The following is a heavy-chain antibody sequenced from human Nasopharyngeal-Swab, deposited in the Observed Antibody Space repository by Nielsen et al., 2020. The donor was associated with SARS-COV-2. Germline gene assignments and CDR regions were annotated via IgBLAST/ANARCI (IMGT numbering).Heavy chain of an antibody. CDR1: GYTFTGYY. J-gene: IGHJ4*02. Sequence: ASVKVSCKASGYTFTGYYMHWVRQAPGQGLEWMGRINPNSGGTNYAQKFQGRVTMTRDTSISTAYMELSRLRSDDTAVYYCASLAGGEELYSGYDSDYWGQGTLVTVSS. CDR3: ASLAGGEELYSGYDSDY. V-gene: IGHV1-2*06. CDR2: INPNSGGT. D-gene: IGHD5-12*01.